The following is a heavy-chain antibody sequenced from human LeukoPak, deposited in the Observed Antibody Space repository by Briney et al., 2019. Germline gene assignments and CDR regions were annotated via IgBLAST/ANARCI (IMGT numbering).Heavy chain of an antibody. D-gene: IGHD3-9*01. Sequence: ASVKVSCKASGGTFSSYAISWVRQAPGQGLEWMGGISAYNGNTNYAQKLQGRVTMTTDTSTSTAYMELRSLRSDDTAVYYCARQTSLRYFDWLQSDPGGILDYWGQGTLVTVSS. J-gene: IGHJ4*02. CDR3: ARQTSLRYFDWLQSDPGGILDY. V-gene: IGHV1-18*01. CDR2: ISAYNGNT. CDR1: GGTFSSYA.